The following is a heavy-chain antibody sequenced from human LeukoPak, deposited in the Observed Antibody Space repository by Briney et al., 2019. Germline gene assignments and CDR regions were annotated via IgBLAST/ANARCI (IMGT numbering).Heavy chain of an antibody. CDR1: GFTFSSYG. CDR3: ARDPTHYGERYYFDY. Sequence: PGGSLRLSCAASGFTFSSYGMHWVRQAPGKGLEWVAVISYDGSNKYYADSVKGRFTISRDNSKNTLYLQMNSLRAEDTAVYYCARDPTHYGERYYFDYWGQGTLVTVSS. D-gene: IGHD4-17*01. J-gene: IGHJ4*02. V-gene: IGHV3-30*03. CDR2: ISYDGSNK.